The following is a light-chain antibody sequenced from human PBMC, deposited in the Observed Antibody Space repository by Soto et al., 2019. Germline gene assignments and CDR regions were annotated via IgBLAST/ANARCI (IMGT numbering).Light chain of an antibody. CDR3: QQYNNWPRT. V-gene: IGKV3-15*01. Sequence: EIVMTQSPATLSVAPVERATFSCRPIQSVSSNLAWYQQKPGQAPRLLIYGASTRATGIPARFSGSGSGTEFTLTISSLQSEDFAVYYCQQYNNWPRTCGQGTKGDIK. J-gene: IGKJ1*01. CDR2: GAS. CDR1: QSVSSN.